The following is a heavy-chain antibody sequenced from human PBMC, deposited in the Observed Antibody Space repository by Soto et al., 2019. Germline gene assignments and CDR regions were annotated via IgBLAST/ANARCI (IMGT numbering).Heavy chain of an antibody. CDR3: AREVRYSGYDGFDY. V-gene: IGHV3-7*01. J-gene: IGHJ4*02. CDR1: GFTFSSYW. Sequence: GGSLRLSCAASGFTFSSYWMSWVRQAPGKGLEWVANIKQDGSEKYYVDSVKGRFTISRDNAKNSLYLQMKSLRAEDKAVYYCAREVRYSGYDGFDYWGQGTLVTVSS. D-gene: IGHD5-12*01. CDR2: IKQDGSEK.